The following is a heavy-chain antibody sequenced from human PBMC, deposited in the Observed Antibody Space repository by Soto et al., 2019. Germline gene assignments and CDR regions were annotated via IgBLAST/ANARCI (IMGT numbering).Heavy chain of an antibody. CDR2: IYHSGST. D-gene: IGHD2-2*01. CDR1: GGPISSGGYS. J-gene: IGHJ4*02. CDR3: ATVPDY. V-gene: IGHV4-30-2*01. Sequence: SETLSLTCALSGGPISSGGYSWSWIRQPPGKGLEWIGYIYHSGSTYYNPSLKSRVTISVDRSKNQFSLKLSSVTAADTAVYYCATVPDYWGQGTLVTVSS.